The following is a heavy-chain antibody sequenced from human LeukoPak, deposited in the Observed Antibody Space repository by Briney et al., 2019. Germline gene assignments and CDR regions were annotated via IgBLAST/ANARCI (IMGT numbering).Heavy chain of an antibody. CDR3: AITREFGDYVFGY. V-gene: IGHV3-21*01. CDR2: ISSTTSDI. CDR1: GFTFSSYS. D-gene: IGHD4-17*01. J-gene: IGHJ4*02. Sequence: GGSLRLSCAASGFTFSSYSMNWVRQAPGKGLEWVSSISSTTSDIYYADSVKGRFTISRDNAKNSLSLQMNSLRAEDTALYYCAITREFGDYVFGYWGQGTLVTVSS.